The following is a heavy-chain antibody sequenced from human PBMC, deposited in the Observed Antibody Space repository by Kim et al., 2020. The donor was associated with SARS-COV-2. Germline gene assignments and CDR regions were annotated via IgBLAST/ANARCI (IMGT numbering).Heavy chain of an antibody. CDR3: ARSLYGSGSQPFDY. V-gene: IGHV4-59*01. J-gene: IGHJ4*02. D-gene: IGHD3-10*01. Sequence: YTPSLKSRVTISVDTSKNQFSLRLSSVTAADTAVYYCARSLYGSGSQPFDYWGQGTLVTVSS.